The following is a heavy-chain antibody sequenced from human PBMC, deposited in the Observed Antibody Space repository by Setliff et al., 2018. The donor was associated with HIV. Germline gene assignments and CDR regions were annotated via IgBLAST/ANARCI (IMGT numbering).Heavy chain of an antibody. CDR1: GVSISSGSYY. D-gene: IGHD1-7*01. CDR3: ARGHTWNYYGGDYFDY. Sequence: SETLSLTCTVSGVSISSGSYYWSWIRQPAGKGLEWIGHIYTSGSTNYNPSLKSRVTISVDTSKNQFSLKLSSVTAADTAVYYCARGHTWNYYGGDYFDYWGQGTQVTVSS. V-gene: IGHV4-61*09. J-gene: IGHJ4*02. CDR2: IYTSGST.